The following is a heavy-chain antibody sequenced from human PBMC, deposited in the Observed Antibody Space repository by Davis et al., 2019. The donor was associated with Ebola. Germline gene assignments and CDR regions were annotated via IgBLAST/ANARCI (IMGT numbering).Heavy chain of an antibody. Sequence: AASVKVSCKASGYIFNTFDINWVRQATGQGLEWMGWMRPDSADKGYAQKLQDRVTMTTDTSTTTAYMELRSLTSDDTAVYYWARVSSWVGGGDSSVPWGQGTLVTVSS. V-gene: IGHV1-8*01. D-gene: IGHD3-10*01. J-gene: IGHJ5*02. CDR2: MRPDSADK. CDR1: GYIFNTFD. CDR3: ARVSSWVGGGDSSVP.